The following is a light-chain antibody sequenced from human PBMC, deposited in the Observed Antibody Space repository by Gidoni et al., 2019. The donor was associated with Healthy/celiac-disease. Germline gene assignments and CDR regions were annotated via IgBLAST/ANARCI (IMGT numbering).Light chain of an antibody. CDR1: QSVSSSY. CDR3: QQYGSSSLT. J-gene: IGKJ4*01. V-gene: IGKV3-20*01. CDR2: GAS. Sequence: EIVLTQSPGTLSLSPGARATLSCRASQSVSSSYLAWYQQKPGQAPRLRIYGASSRATGIPDRFSGSGSGTDFTLTSSRLEPEDFAVYYCQQYGSSSLTFGGGTKVEIK.